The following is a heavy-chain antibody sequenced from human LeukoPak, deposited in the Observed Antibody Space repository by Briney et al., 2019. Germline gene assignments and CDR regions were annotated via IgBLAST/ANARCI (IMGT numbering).Heavy chain of an antibody. CDR2: IYYSGRT. D-gene: IGHD1-26*01. Sequence: AETLSLTCTVSGGSISSSSYYWGWIRQPPGKGLEWIGRIYYSGRTYYNPSLKSRVTISVDASKNQFSLKLSSVTAADTAVYYCARQPLNSGSYFDYWGQGTLVTVSS. J-gene: IGHJ4*02. CDR3: ARQPLNSGSYFDY. V-gene: IGHV4-39*01. CDR1: GGSISSSSYY.